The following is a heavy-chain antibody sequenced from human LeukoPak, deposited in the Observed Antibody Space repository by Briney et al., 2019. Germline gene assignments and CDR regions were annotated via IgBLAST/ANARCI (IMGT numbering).Heavy chain of an antibody. Sequence: GGSLRLSXAASGSTFSSYAMRWVRQAPGKGLEWVSGISGSGGSTYYADSVKGRFTISRDNSKNTLYLQMNSLRAEDTAVYYCAKGAASEYYFDSWGQGTLVTVSS. CDR1: GSTFSSYA. CDR2: ISGSGGST. D-gene: IGHD6-25*01. CDR3: AKGAASEYYFDS. J-gene: IGHJ4*02. V-gene: IGHV3-23*01.